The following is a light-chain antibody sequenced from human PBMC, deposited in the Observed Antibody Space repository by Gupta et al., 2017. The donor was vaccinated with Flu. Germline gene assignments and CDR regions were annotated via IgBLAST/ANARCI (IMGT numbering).Light chain of an antibody. Sequence: TVTLAHPSAISGRSSQSLVHINENTYLTVFQQRPGQSTRRLMFRVSNRDSGVPDRCRVSGSGTDVKLKISRVEAEDVGVDYCMQETHSPKFGRGTKVEIK. V-gene: IGKV2-30*02. CDR1: QSLVHINENTY. CDR3: MQETHSPK. J-gene: IGKJ1*01. CDR2: RVS.